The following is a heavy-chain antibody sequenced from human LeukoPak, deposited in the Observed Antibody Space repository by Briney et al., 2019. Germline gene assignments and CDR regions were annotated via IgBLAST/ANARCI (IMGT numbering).Heavy chain of an antibody. V-gene: IGHV7-4-1*02. Sequence: ASVKVSCKASGYTFTSYAMNWVRQAPGQGLEWMGWINTNTGNPTYAQGFTGRFVFSWNTSVGTAYLQISSLKAEDTAVYYCARDGDYGDYGVNYFDYWGQGTLVTVSS. J-gene: IGHJ4*02. CDR3: ARDGDYGDYGVNYFDY. D-gene: IGHD4-17*01. CDR1: GYTFTSYA. CDR2: INTNTGNP.